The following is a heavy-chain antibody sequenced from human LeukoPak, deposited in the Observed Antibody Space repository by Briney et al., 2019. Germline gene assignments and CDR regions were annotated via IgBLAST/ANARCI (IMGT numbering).Heavy chain of an antibody. D-gene: IGHD3-3*01. CDR2: IRSKAYGGTT. Sequence: GGSLRLSCTASGFTFGDYAMSWVRQAPGKGLEWVGFIRSKAYGGTTEYAASVKGRFTISRDDSKSIAYLQMNSLRAEDTAVYYCAKAHDFWSGFVDYWGQGTLVTVSS. V-gene: IGHV3-49*04. CDR3: AKAHDFWSGFVDY. CDR1: GFTFGDYA. J-gene: IGHJ4*02.